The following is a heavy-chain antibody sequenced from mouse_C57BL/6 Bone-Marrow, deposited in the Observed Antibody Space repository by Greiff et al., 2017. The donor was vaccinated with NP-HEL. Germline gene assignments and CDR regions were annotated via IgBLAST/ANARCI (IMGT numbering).Heavy chain of an antibody. J-gene: IGHJ4*01. V-gene: IGHV7-3*01. Sequence: EVQLVESGGGLVQPGGSLSLSCAASGFTFTDYYMSWVRQPPGKALEWLGFIRNKANGYTTEYSASVKGRFTISRDNSQSILYLQMNALRAEDSATYYCARRGVFYYGSRGDYYAMDYWGQGTSVTVSS. CDR3: ARRGVFYYGSRGDYYAMDY. CDR1: GFTFTDYY. D-gene: IGHD1-1*01. CDR2: IRNKANGYTT.